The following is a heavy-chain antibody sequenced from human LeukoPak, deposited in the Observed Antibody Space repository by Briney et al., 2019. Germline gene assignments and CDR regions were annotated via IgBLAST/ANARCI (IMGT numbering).Heavy chain of an antibody. CDR3: ARDFRVVPAAIN. D-gene: IGHD2-2*02. Sequence: ASVKVSCKASGYTFTSYGISWVRQAPGQGLEWMGWISAYNGNTNYAQKFQGRVTMTRDTSISTAYMELSRLRSDDTAVYYCARDFRVVPAAINWGQGTLVTVSS. J-gene: IGHJ4*02. V-gene: IGHV1-18*01. CDR1: GYTFTSYG. CDR2: ISAYNGNT.